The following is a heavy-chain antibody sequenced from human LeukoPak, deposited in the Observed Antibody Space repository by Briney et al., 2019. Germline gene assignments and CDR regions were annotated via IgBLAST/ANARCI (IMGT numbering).Heavy chain of an antibody. CDR2: IYTSGST. D-gene: IGHD4-11*01. CDR3: AREGTVTNWFDP. V-gene: IGHV4-61*02. J-gene: IGHJ5*02. Sequence: SETLSLTCTDSGGSISSGSYYWSWIRQPAGKGLEWIGRIYTSGSTNYNPSLKSRVTISVDTSKNQFSLKLSSVTAADTAVYYCAREGTVTNWFDPWGQGTLVTVSS. CDR1: GGSISSGSYY.